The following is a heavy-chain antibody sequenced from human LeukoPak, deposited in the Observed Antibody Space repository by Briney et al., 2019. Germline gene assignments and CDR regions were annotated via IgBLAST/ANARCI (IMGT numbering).Heavy chain of an antibody. D-gene: IGHD6-13*01. J-gene: IGHJ4*02. Sequence: ASVKVSCKASGYTFTSYGISWARQAPGQGLEWMGWISAYNGNTNYAQKLQGRVTMTTDTSTSTAYMELRSLRSDDTAVYYCARGGYSSSWRHNFDYWGQGTLVTVSS. CDR3: ARGGYSSSWRHNFDY. CDR2: ISAYNGNT. V-gene: IGHV1-18*01. CDR1: GYTFTSYG.